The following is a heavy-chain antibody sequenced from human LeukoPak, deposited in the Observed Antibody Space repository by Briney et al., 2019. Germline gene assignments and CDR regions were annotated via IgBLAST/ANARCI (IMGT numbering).Heavy chain of an antibody. CDR2: INHSGST. CDR3: ARAKSVLGMDV. V-gene: IGHV4-34*01. CDR1: GGSFSGYY. Sequence: SETLSLTCAVCGGSFSGYYWSWIRQPPGKGLEWIGEINHSGSTNYNPSLKSRVTISVDTSKNQFSLKLSSVTAADTAVYYCARAKSVLGMDVWGQGTTVTVSS. J-gene: IGHJ6*02.